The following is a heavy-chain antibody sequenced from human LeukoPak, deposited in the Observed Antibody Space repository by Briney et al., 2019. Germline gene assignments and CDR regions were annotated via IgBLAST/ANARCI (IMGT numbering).Heavy chain of an antibody. CDR1: GGSISSSSYY. D-gene: IGHD6-13*01. J-gene: IGHJ2*01. CDR3: ARVGSSWYPNYWYFDL. Sequence: SETLSLTCTVSGGSISSSSYYWGWIRQPPGKGLEWIGSIYYSGSTYYNPSLKSRVTISVDTSKNQFSLKLSSVTAADTAVYYCARVGSSWYPNYWYFDLWGRGTLVTVSS. V-gene: IGHV4-39*07. CDR2: IYYSGST.